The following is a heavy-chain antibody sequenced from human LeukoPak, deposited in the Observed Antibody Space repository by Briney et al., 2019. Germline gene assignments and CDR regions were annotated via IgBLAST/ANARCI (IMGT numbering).Heavy chain of an antibody. Sequence: GGSLRLSCAASGFTVSSNYMSWVRQAPGKGLEWVSVIYSGGSTYYADSVKGRFTISRDSSKNTLYLQMNSLRAEDTAVYYCARIRNYQLDYWGQGTLVTVSS. CDR3: ARIRNYQLDY. CDR2: IYSGGST. J-gene: IGHJ4*02. V-gene: IGHV3-66*01. D-gene: IGHD1-7*01. CDR1: GFTVSSNY.